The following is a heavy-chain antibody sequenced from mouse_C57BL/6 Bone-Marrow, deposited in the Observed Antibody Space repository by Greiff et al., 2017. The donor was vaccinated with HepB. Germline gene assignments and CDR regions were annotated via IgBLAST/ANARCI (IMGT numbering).Heavy chain of an antibody. J-gene: IGHJ2*01. V-gene: IGHV1-15*01. Sequence: QVQLQQSGAELVRPGASVTLSCKASGYTFTDYEMHWVKQTPVHGLEWIGAIDPETGGTAYNQKFKGKAILTADKSSSTAYMELRSLTSEYSAVYYCTRALLLFITTVVAHFDYWGQGTTLTVSS. D-gene: IGHD1-1*01. CDR1: GYTFTDYE. CDR2: IDPETGGT. CDR3: TRALLLFITTVVAHFDY.